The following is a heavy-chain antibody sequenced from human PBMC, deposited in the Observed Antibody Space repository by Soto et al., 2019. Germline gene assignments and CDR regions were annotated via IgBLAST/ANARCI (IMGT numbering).Heavy chain of an antibody. CDR2: IYYSGST. CDR1: GGSISSSSYY. V-gene: IGHV4-39*01. Sequence: SETLSLTCTVSGGSISSSSYYWGWIRQPPGKGLEWIGSIYYSGSTYYHPSLKSRVTISVDTSKNQFSLKLSSVTAADTAVYYCARIPLSVAGIHYWGQGTLVTVSS. D-gene: IGHD6-19*01. CDR3: ARIPLSVAGIHY. J-gene: IGHJ4*02.